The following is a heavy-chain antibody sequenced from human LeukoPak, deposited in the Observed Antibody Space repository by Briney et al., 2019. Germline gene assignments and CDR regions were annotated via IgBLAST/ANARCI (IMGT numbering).Heavy chain of an antibody. Sequence: SETLSLTCTVSGGSISSYYWSWIRQPPGKGLEWIGYIYYSGGTNYNPSLKSRVTISVDTSKNQFSLKLSSVTAADTAVYYCARLRYYYGMDVWGQGTTATVSS. J-gene: IGHJ6*02. D-gene: IGHD3-9*01. CDR3: ARLRYYYGMDV. CDR2: IYYSGGT. V-gene: IGHV4-59*08. CDR1: GGSISSYY.